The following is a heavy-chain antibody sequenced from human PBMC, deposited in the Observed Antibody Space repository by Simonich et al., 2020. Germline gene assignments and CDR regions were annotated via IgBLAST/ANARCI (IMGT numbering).Heavy chain of an antibody. D-gene: IGHD6-19*01. CDR3: ARWIAVAGTGAYGMDV. Sequence: EVQLVESGGGLVKPGGSLRLSCAASGFTFSSYSMNWVRQAPGKGLEWVSSISSSSIYIYNADSVKGRFTVSRDNAKTSLYLQMNSLRAEDTAVYYCARWIAVAGTGAYGMDVWGQGTTVTVSS. CDR2: ISSSSIYI. V-gene: IGHV3-21*01. J-gene: IGHJ6*02. CDR1: GFTFSSYS.